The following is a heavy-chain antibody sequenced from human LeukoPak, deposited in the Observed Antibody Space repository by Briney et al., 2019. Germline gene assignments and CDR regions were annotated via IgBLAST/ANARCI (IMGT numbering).Heavy chain of an antibody. D-gene: IGHD1-20*01. CDR1: GFAVSSNY. V-gene: IGHV3-66*01. Sequence: PGGSLRLSCAASGFAVSSNYMKWVRQPPGKGLEWVLLIYSVGTTNYAHSVKGRFTISRDGSKSTLCLQMNSLRADDTAVYDCARGPIAGAKGAYWGQGTLVTVSS. CDR3: ARGPIAGAKGAY. CDR2: IYSVGTT. J-gene: IGHJ4*02.